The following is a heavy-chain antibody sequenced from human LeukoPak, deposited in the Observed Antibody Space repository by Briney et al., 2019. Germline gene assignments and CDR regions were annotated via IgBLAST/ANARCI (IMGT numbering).Heavy chain of an antibody. CDR2: INHSGST. CDR3: ASLVPAAAVRF. CDR1: GGSFSGYY. V-gene: IGHV4-34*01. Sequence: SETLSLTCAVYGGSFSGYYWSWIRQPPGKGLEWIGEINHSGSTNYNPSLKSRVTISVDTSKNQFSLKLSSVTAADTAVYYCASLVPAAAVRFWGQGTMVTVSS. D-gene: IGHD2-2*01. J-gene: IGHJ3*01.